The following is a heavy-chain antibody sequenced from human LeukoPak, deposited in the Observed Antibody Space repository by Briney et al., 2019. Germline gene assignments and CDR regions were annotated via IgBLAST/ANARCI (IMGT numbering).Heavy chain of an antibody. V-gene: IGHV3-23*01. CDR1: GFTFSSFS. CDR2: ISGSGGST. J-gene: IGHJ3*02. Sequence: PGGSLRLSCAASGFTFSSFSMHWARQAPGKGLEWVSAISGSGGSTYYADSVKGRFTISRDNSKNTLYLQMNSLRAEDTAVYYCAKSPRIAAASDAFDIWGQGTMVTVSS. D-gene: IGHD6-13*01. CDR3: AKSPRIAAASDAFDI.